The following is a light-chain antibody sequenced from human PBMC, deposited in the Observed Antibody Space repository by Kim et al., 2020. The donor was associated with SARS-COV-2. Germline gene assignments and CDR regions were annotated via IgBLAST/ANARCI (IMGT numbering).Light chain of an antibody. V-gene: IGLV2-14*03. Sequence: QSALTQPASVSGSPGQSITISCTGTSRDVGAYNYVSWYQQHPGKAPKLIIYDVSNRPSGVSNRFSGSKSGNTASLTISGLQAEDEADYYCSSYTSSSTYVFGTGTKVTVL. CDR1: SRDVGAYNY. CDR2: DVS. CDR3: SSYTSSSTYV. J-gene: IGLJ1*01.